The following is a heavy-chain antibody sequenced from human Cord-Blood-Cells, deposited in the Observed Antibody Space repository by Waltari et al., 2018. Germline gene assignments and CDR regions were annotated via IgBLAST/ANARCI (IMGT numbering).Heavy chain of an antibody. CDR2: IYYSGST. CDR3: ARLGVHLDPIVVVVAATYYFDY. J-gene: IGHJ4*02. V-gene: IGHV4-39*01. CDR1: GGSISSSSYY. Sequence: QLQLQESGPGLVKPSETLSLTCTVSGGSISSSSYYWGWLRQPPGKGLDWNGSIYYSGSTYYNPSLKSRVTISVDTSKNQFSLKLSSVTAADTAVYYCARLGVHLDPIVVVVAATYYFDYWGQGTLVTVSS. D-gene: IGHD2-15*01.